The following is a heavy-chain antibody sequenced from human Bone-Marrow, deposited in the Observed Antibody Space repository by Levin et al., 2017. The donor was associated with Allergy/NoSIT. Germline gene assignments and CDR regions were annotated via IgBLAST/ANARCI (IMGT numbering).Heavy chain of an antibody. CDR3: AKEHYGSGSYYVDY. J-gene: IGHJ4*02. D-gene: IGHD3-10*01. Sequence: GESLKISCAASGFTFSSYAMSWVRQAPGKGLEWVSAISGSGGSTYYADSVKGRFTISRDNSKNTLYLQMNSLRAEDTAVYYCAKEHYGSGSYYVDYWGQGTLVTVSS. CDR2: ISGSGGST. CDR1: GFTFSSYA. V-gene: IGHV3-23*01.